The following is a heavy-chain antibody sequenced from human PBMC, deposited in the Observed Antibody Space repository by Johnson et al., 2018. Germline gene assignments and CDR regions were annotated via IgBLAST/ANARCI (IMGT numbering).Heavy chain of an antibody. J-gene: IGHJ3*01. CDR3: AGDKGSGSYSGPSF. D-gene: IGHD3-10*01. CDR2: IYPGGGT. CDR1: GFTVNTNY. Sequence: VQLVESGGGLVQXGGSXRLXCAASGFTVNTNYMSWVRQAPGKGLEWVSIIYPGGGTSYGDSVKGRFTISRDNSKNTLYLQMNSLRAEDTAVYYCAGDKGSGSYSGPSFWGKGTMVTVSS. V-gene: IGHV3-66*01.